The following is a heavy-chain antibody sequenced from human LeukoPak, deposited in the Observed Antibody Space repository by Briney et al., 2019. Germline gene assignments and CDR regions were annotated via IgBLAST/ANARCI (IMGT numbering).Heavy chain of an antibody. V-gene: IGHV3-30*01. J-gene: IGHJ6*03. CDR2: ISYDGSNK. CDR1: GFTFSSYA. CDR3: ARDGPLGCSSTSCIQYYYYYYYMDV. Sequence: GGSLRLSCAASGFTFSSYAMHWVRQAPGKGLEWVAVISYDGSNKYYADSVKGRFNISRDNSKNTLYLQMNSLRAEDTAVYYCARDGPLGCSSTSCIQYYYYYYYMDVWGKGTTVTVSS. D-gene: IGHD2-2*01.